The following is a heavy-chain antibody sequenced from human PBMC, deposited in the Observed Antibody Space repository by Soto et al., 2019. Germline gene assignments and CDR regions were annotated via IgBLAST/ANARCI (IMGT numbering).Heavy chain of an antibody. D-gene: IGHD1-26*01. CDR2: ISQDGGIQ. V-gene: IGHV3-30-3*01. CDR3: VTSELSFAY. Sequence: GGSLRLSCAASGFTFSRYTMHWVRQAPGRGLEWVAVISQDGGIQHYADSVKGRFTISRDNSESTLYLQMNGLSSEDTAVYYCVTSELSFAYWGQGSLVTVSS. J-gene: IGHJ4*02. CDR1: GFTFSRYT.